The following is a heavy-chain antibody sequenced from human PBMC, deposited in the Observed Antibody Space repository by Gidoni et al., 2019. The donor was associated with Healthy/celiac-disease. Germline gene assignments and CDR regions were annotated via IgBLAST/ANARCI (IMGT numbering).Heavy chain of an antibody. CDR2: MSGSGGST. D-gene: IGHD6-19*01. CDR3: AKDHVSGWPPSAFDY. Sequence: EVQLLGSGGGLVQPGGSLRLSCPAFGFTFSSYAMRWVRQAPGKWLGWVAAMSGSGGSTYYADSVKGRFTISRDNSKNTLYLQMNSLRAEATAVYYCAKDHVSGWPPSAFDYWGQGTLVTVSS. CDR1: GFTFSSYA. V-gene: IGHV3-23*01. J-gene: IGHJ4*02.